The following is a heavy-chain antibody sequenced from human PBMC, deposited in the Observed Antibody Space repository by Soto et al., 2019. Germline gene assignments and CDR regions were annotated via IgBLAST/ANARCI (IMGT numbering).Heavy chain of an antibody. J-gene: IGHJ4*02. CDR1: GLTVSTKY. CDR2: IYSGGST. D-gene: IGHD3-16*01. CDR3: ARDPWAADY. Sequence: ELQLVESGGGWVQPGGSLRLSCAASGLTVSTKYRSWVRQAPGKGLEWVSVIYSGGSTFYADSVRGRFTISRDNSKNTVNLQMNSLRAEDTAVYYCARDPWAADYWGQGTLVTVS. V-gene: IGHV3-66*01.